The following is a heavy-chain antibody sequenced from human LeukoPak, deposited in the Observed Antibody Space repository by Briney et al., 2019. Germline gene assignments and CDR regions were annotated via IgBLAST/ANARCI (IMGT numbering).Heavy chain of an antibody. CDR1: GGSISSYY. Sequence: SETLSLTCTVSGGSISSYYWSWIRQPPGKGLEWIGYIYNSGSTSYNPSLKSRVTISVDTSKNQFSLKLSSVTAADTAVYYCARRGSSAWYESFGFDYWGQGTLVTVSS. J-gene: IGHJ4*02. CDR2: IYNSGST. V-gene: IGHV4-4*09. CDR3: ARRGSSAWYESFGFDY. D-gene: IGHD6-19*01.